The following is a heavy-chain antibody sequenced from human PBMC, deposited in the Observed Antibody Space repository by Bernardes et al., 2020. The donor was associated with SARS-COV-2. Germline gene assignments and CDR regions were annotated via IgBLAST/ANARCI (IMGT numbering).Heavy chain of an antibody. CDR3: TRGPLSGYGSFGV. V-gene: IGHV3-74*01. CDR1: GFTFSNYW. CDR2: INGDGTGT. J-gene: IGHJ4*02. Sequence: GGSLSLSCAASGFTFSNYWMHWVRQAPGKGLVWVSRINGDGTGTNYADSVKGRFTISRDNAKDTLYLQMSSLRAEDTAVYYCTRGPLSGYGSFGVWGQGTLVTVSS. D-gene: IGHD3-22*01.